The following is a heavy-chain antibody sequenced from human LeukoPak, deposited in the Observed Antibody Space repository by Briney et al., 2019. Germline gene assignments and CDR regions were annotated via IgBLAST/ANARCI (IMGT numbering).Heavy chain of an antibody. Sequence: PGGSLRLSCAASGFTFSSYWMSWVRQAPGKGLEWVANIKQDGSEKYYVDSVKGRFTISRDNAKNSLYLQMNSLRPEDTAVYYCAEVWEFGELLFDYWGQGTLVTVSS. CDR2: IKQDGSEK. V-gene: IGHV3-7*01. D-gene: IGHD3-10*01. CDR3: AEVWEFGELLFDY. CDR1: GFTFSSYW. J-gene: IGHJ4*02.